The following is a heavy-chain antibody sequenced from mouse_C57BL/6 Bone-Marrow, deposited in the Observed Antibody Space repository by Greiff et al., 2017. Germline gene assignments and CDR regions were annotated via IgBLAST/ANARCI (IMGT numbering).Heavy chain of an antibody. CDR1: GYSFTSYY. Sequence: VKLMESGPELVKPGASVKISCKASGYSFTSYYIHWVKQRPGQGLEWIGWIYPGSGNTKYNEKFKGKATLTADTSSSTAYMQLSSLTSEDSAVYYCALSGPQAMDYWGQGTSVTVSS. CDR2: IYPGSGNT. V-gene: IGHV1-66*01. D-gene: IGHD3-2*02. CDR3: ALSGPQAMDY. J-gene: IGHJ4*01.